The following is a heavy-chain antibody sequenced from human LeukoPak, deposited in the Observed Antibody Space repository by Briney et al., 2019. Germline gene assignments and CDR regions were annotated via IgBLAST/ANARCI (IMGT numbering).Heavy chain of an antibody. V-gene: IGHV3-53*01. CDR1: GFTVSSND. CDR3: ARSIAVAAIPGYYYGMDV. Sequence: GGSLRLSCAASGFTVSSNDMSWVRQAPGKGLEWVSVIYSGGSTYYADSVKGRFTISRDNSKNTLYLQMNSLRAEDTAVYYCARSIAVAAIPGYYYGMDVWGQGTTVTVSS. D-gene: IGHD6-19*01. J-gene: IGHJ6*02. CDR2: IYSGGST.